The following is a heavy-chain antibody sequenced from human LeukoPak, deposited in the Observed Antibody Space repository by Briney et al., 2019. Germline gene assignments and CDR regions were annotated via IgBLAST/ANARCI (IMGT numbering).Heavy chain of an antibody. V-gene: IGHV3-30*02. CDR1: GFTLSSYG. D-gene: IGHD2-21*01. Sequence: GGSLRLSCAASGFTLSSYGMHWVRQAPGKGLEWVAFIRYDGSNKYYADSVKGRFTISRDSSKSTLYLQMNSLRAEDTAVYYCAKVRRSYCGGDCYTFDYWGQGTLVTVSS. J-gene: IGHJ4*02. CDR2: IRYDGSNK. CDR3: AKVRRSYCGGDCYTFDY.